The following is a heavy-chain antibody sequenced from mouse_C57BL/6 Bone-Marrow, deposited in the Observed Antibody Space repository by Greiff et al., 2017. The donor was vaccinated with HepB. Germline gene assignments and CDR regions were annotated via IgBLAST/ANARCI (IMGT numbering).Heavy chain of an antibody. CDR2: ISDGGSYT. D-gene: IGHD1-1*01. CDR3: ARALTVVGYFDY. J-gene: IGHJ2*01. Sequence: DVKLVESGGGLVKPGGSLKLSCAASGFTFSSYAMSWVRQTPEKRLEWVATISDGGSYTYYPDNVKGRFTISRDNAKNNLYLQMSHLKSEDTAMYYCARALTVVGYFDYWGQGTTLTVSS. V-gene: IGHV5-4*03. CDR1: GFTFSSYA.